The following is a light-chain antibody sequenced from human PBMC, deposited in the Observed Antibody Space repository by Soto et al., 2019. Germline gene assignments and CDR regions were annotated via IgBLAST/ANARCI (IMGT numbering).Light chain of an antibody. CDR2: DVS. V-gene: IGLV2-14*03. J-gene: IGLJ3*02. Sequence: QSVLTQPASVSGSPGQSITISCKGTSSDVGGYNYVSWYQQHPGKAPKLMIFDVSYRPSGVSNRFSGSKSGNTASLTISGRQAEDEADYYCSSYTRSSTLVVFGGGTKLTVL. CDR1: SSDVGGYNY. CDR3: SSYTRSSTLVV.